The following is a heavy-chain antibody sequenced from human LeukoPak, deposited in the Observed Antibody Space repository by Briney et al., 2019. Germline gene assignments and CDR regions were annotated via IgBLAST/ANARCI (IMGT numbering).Heavy chain of an antibody. J-gene: IGHJ4*02. Sequence: PGGSLRLSCAASGFIFSSYPMHWVRQAPGRGLEWVAVIAQDDVIKYNTDSVKGRFTISRDNSKSTLYLQMNSLRTEDTALYFCARDPMVGSPDYFDHWGQGTLVTVSS. V-gene: IGHV3-30*04. D-gene: IGHD4/OR15-4a*01. CDR3: ARDPMVGSPDYFDH. CDR2: IAQDDVIK. CDR1: GFIFSSYP.